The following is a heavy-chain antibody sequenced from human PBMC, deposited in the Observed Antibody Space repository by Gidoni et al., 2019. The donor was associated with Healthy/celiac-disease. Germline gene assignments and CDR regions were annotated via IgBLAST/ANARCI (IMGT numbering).Heavy chain of an antibody. Sequence: QLQLQESGSGLVKPSQTLSLTCAVSGGSISSCGYSWSWIRQPPGKGLAWIGYIYHSGSTYYNPSLKSRVTISVDRSKNQFSLKLSSVTAADTAVYYCARETGTNWFDPWGQGTLVTVSS. D-gene: IGHD1-1*01. CDR2: IYHSGST. CDR3: ARETGTNWFDP. J-gene: IGHJ5*02. V-gene: IGHV4-30-2*01. CDR1: GGSISSCGYS.